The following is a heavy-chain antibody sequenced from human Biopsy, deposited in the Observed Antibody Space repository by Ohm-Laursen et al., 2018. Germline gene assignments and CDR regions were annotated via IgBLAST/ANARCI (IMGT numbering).Heavy chain of an antibody. V-gene: IGHV3-23*01. D-gene: IGHD4-17*01. CDR3: AKPADSYGSEFYFDY. Sequence: SLRLSCAAPGFTFSSYAMTWVRQAPGKGLEWVSVINTSGSSTHYAVSVKGRFTISRDNSKNTLYLRMNSLRAEDTAVYYCAKPADSYGSEFYFDYWGQGTLVTVSS. CDR2: INTSGSST. CDR1: GFTFSSYA. J-gene: IGHJ4*02.